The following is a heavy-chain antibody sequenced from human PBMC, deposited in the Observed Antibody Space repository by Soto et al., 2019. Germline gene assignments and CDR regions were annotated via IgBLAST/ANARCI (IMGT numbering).Heavy chain of an antibody. CDR3: ARNGDCTRPGCIVGWFDP. CDR1: GYTFTSYY. V-gene: IGHV1-46*01. CDR2: INPSGGST. D-gene: IGHD2-8*01. Sequence: ASVKVSCKASGYTFTSYYMHWVRQAPGQGLEWMGIINPSGGSTSYAQKFQGRVTMTRDTSTSTVYMELSSLRSEDTAMYYCARNGDCTRPGCIVGWFDPWGPGTLVTVSS. J-gene: IGHJ5*02.